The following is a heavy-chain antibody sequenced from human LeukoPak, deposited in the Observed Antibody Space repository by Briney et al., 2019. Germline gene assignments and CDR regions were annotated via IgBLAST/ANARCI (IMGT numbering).Heavy chain of an antibody. CDR1: GYTFTSFG. CDR2: ISGYDGNT. Sequence: GASVKVSCKASGYTFTSFGISWVRQAPGQGLEWMGWISGYDGNTNYAQKLQGRVTLTTDTSTSTASMELRSLRSDDTAVYYCASSGADLLWFGEQPTDAFDVWGQGTMVTVSS. V-gene: IGHV1-18*01. J-gene: IGHJ3*01. D-gene: IGHD3-10*01. CDR3: ASSGADLLWFGEQPTDAFDV.